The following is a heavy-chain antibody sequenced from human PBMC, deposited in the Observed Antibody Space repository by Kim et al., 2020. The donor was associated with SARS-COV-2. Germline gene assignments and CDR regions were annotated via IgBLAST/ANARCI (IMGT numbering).Heavy chain of an antibody. CDR3: ARYSGRVYYYDSSGILGMDV. Sequence: SETLSLTCAVYGGSFSGYYWSWIRQPPGKGLEWIGEINHSGSTNYNPSLKSRVTISVDTSKNQFSLKLSSVTAADTAVYYCARYSGRVYYYDSSGILGMDVWGQGTTVTVSS. D-gene: IGHD3-22*01. J-gene: IGHJ6*02. V-gene: IGHV4-34*01. CDR2: INHSGST. CDR1: GGSFSGYY.